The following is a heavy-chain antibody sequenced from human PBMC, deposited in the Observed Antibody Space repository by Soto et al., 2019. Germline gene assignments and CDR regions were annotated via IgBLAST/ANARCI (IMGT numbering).Heavy chain of an antibody. J-gene: IGHJ4*02. CDR3: SRRCGYDGPDN. Sequence: EVQPVESGGGLVKPGGSLRLSCAASGFTFSSCSMNWVRQAPGKGLDWVSSISSDSYYIYYADSVRGRFTISRANAKNSLYLQMNNLRADDTAVYYCSRRCGYDGPDNWGQGTLVTVSS. CDR2: ISSDSYYI. V-gene: IGHV3-21*01. CDR1: GFTFSSCS. D-gene: IGHD5-12*01.